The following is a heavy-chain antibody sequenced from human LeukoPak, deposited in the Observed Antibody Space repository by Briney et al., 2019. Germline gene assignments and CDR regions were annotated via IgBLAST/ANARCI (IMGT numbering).Heavy chain of an antibody. CDR1: GGTFSSYT. CDR3: ANSGDFYDSSYYFDY. D-gene: IGHD3-22*01. V-gene: IGHV1-69*02. J-gene: IGHJ4*02. CDR2: IIPILGIA. Sequence: SVKVSCKASGGTFSSYTISWVRQAPGQGLEWMGRIIPILGIANYAQKFQDRVTITADKSTSTAYMELSSLRSEDTAVYYCANSGDFYDSSYYFDYWGQGTLVTVSS.